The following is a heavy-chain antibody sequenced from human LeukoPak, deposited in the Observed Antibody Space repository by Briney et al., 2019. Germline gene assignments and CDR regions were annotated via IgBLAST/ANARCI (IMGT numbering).Heavy chain of an antibody. V-gene: IGHV3-7*01. CDR2: IRQDGSEK. J-gene: IGHJ5*02. Sequence: GGSLRLSCAASGFTFSSYWMNWVRQAPGKGLEWVANIRQDGSEKYYVDSVKGRFTISRDNAKKSLYLQLNSLRAEDTAVYYCARTWSNWFDPWGQGTLVTVSS. CDR3: ARTWSNWFDP. D-gene: IGHD2-15*01. CDR1: GFTFSSYW.